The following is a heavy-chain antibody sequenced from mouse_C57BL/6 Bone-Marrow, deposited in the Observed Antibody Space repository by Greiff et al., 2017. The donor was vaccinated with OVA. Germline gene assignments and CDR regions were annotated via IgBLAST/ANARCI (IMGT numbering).Heavy chain of an antibody. V-gene: IGHV5-2*01. CDR1: EYEFPSHD. Sequence: EVKLVESGGGLVQPGESLSLSCESNEYEFPSHDMSWVRKTPEKRLELVAAINSDGGSTYYPATMERRFINYKDNTQKTLYLQMRNLGSEDTALYYCAGLDYGNTFAYWGQGTLVTVS. D-gene: IGHD2-1*01. CDR2: INSDGGST. J-gene: IGHJ3*01. CDR3: AGLDYGNTFAY.